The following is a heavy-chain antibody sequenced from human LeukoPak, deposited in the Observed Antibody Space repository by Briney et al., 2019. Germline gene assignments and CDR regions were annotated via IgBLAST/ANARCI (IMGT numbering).Heavy chain of an antibody. CDR1: GYTLTELS. J-gene: IGHJ5*02. CDR3: ATVNSRGIAVAGTRNNWFDP. Sequence: ASVKVSCRVSGYTLTELSMHWVRQAPGKGLEWMGGFDPEDGETIYAQKFQGRVTMTEDTSTDTAYMELSSLRSEDTAVYYCATVNSRGIAVAGTRNNWFDPWGQGTLVTVSS. CDR2: FDPEDGET. D-gene: IGHD6-19*01. V-gene: IGHV1-24*01.